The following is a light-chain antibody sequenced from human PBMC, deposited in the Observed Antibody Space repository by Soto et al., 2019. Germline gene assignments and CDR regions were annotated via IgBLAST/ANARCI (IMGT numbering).Light chain of an antibody. CDR2: DVS. CDR3: YSCSRSSGTRYV. Sequence: QSALTQPASVSGSPGQSITIYCTGTSSDVGAYNYVSWYQQHPGQAPKLMIYDVSNRPSGVSDRFSGSKSGNTASLTISGLQAEDEADYYCYSCSRSSGTRYVFGTGTKVTVL. J-gene: IGLJ1*01. V-gene: IGLV2-14*03. CDR1: SSDVGAYNY.